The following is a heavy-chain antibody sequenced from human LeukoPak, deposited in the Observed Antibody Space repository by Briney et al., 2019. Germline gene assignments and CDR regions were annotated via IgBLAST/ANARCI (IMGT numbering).Heavy chain of an antibody. Sequence: GGSLRLSCAASRFTFSNYAMHWVRLAPGKGLEWVAVVSYDGSNKYYADSVKGRFTISRDNSKNTLYLQMNSLRAEDAAIYYCATIGDRRTGELYRIDYWGQGTLVTVSS. V-gene: IGHV3-30-3*01. CDR1: RFTFSNYA. CDR3: ATIGDRRTGELYRIDY. J-gene: IGHJ4*02. CDR2: VSYDGSNK. D-gene: IGHD7-27*01.